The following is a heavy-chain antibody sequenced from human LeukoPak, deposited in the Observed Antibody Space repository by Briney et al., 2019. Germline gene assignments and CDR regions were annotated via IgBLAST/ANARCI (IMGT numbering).Heavy chain of an antibody. CDR1: GYSISSGYY. D-gene: IGHD6-13*01. CDR3: ARDGGYSSSWYPVY. V-gene: IGHV4-38-2*02. J-gene: IGHJ4*02. CDR2: IYHSGST. Sequence: PSETLSLTCTVSGYSISSGYYWGWIRQPPGKGLEWIGSIYHSGSTYYNPSLKSRVTISVDTSKNQFSLKLSSVTAADTAVYYCARDGGYSSSWYPVYWGQGTLVTVSS.